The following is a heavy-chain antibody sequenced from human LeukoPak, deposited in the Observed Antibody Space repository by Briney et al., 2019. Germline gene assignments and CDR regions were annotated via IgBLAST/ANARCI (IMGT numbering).Heavy chain of an antibody. Sequence: SETLSLTCAVYGGSFSGYYWSWIRQPPGKGLEWIGEINHSGSTNYNPSLKSRVTISEDTSKNQFSLKLSSVTAADTAVYYCARDGSIAARLWFDPWGQGTLVTVSS. CDR3: ARDGSIAARLWFDP. J-gene: IGHJ5*02. CDR1: GGSFSGYY. V-gene: IGHV4-34*01. D-gene: IGHD6-6*01. CDR2: INHSGST.